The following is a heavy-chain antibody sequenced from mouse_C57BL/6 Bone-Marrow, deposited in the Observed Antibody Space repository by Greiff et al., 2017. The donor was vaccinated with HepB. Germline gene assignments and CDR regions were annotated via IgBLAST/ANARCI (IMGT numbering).Heavy chain of an antibody. CDR2: IYPGDGDT. CDR1: GYAFSSSW. CDR3: AREGYAMDY. J-gene: IGHJ4*01. Sequence: QVQLQQSGPELVKPGASVKISCKASGYAFSSSWMNWVKQRPGKGLEWIGRIYPGDGDTNYNGKFKGKATLTADKSSSTAYMQLSSLTSEDSAVYFCAREGYAMDYWGQGTSDTVSS. V-gene: IGHV1-82*01.